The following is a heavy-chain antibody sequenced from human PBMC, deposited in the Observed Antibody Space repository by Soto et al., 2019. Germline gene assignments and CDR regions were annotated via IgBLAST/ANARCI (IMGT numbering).Heavy chain of an antibody. CDR3: AKDWDYYDSSGPLDY. D-gene: IGHD3-22*01. CDR2: ISYDGSNK. V-gene: IGHV3-30*18. CDR1: GFTFSSYG. Sequence: GGSLRLSCAASGFTFSSYGMHWVRQAPGKGLEWVAVISYDGSNKYYADSVKGRFTISRDNSKNTLYLQMNSLRAEDTAVYYCAKDWDYYDSSGPLDYWGQGTLVTVS. J-gene: IGHJ4*02.